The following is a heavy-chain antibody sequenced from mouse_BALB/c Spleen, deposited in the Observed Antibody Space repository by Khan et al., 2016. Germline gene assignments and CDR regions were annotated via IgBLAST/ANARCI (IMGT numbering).Heavy chain of an antibody. CDR2: ISYSGST. CDR1: GYSITSDYA. V-gene: IGHV3-2*02. J-gene: IGHJ1*01. D-gene: IGHD2-3*01. CDR3: ADGSYFDV. Sequence: EVQLQESGPGLVKPSQSLSLTCTVTGYSITSDYAWNWIRQFPGNKLEWMGYISYSGSTCYNPSLKSRISITRDTSKNQFFLQLNSVTTEDTATYYCADGSYFDVWGAGTTVTVSS.